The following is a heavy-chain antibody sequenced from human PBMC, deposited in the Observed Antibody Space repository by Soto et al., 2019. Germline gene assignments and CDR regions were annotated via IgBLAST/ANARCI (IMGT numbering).Heavy chain of an antibody. D-gene: IGHD6-13*01. CDR3: ARPGYRSSRGAFYI. V-gene: IGHV4-59*01. Sequence: QVQLQESGPGLVKPSETLSLTCTVSGGSNLSYYWSWIRQPPGKGLEWIGYVYNSGSTSYNPSLRSRVTISLDTSKNQFSLKLSSVTAADTAVYYCARPGYRSSRGAFYIWGQGTMVTVSS. CDR2: VYNSGST. J-gene: IGHJ3*02. CDR1: GGSNLSYY.